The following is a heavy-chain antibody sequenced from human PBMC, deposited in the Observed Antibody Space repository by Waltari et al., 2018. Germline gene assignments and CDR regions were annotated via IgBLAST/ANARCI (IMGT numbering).Heavy chain of an antibody. CDR3: ASSYYDFWSGYNWFDP. D-gene: IGHD3-3*01. CDR1: GGSFSGYY. V-gene: IGHV4-34*01. Sequence: QVQLQQWGAGLLKPSETLSLTCAVYGGSFSGYYWSWIRQPPGKGLAWIGEINHSGSTNYSPSLKSRVTISVDTSKNQFSLKLSSVTAADTAVYYCASSYYDFWSGYNWFDPWGQGTLVTVSS. CDR2: INHSGST. J-gene: IGHJ5*02.